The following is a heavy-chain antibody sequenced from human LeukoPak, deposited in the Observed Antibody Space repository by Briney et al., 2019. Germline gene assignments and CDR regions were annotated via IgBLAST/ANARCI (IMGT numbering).Heavy chain of an antibody. D-gene: IGHD3-22*01. V-gene: IGHV3-30*04. J-gene: IGHJ4*02. Sequence: GVSLRLSCAASGFTFSSYAMHWVRQAPGKGLEWVAVISYDGSNKDYADSVKGRFTISRDNSKNTLYLQMNSLRAEDTAVYYCARAPDDSSGYLALTMDYWGQGTLVTLSS. CDR3: ARAPDDSSGYLALTMDY. CDR2: ISYDGSNK. CDR1: GFTFSSYA.